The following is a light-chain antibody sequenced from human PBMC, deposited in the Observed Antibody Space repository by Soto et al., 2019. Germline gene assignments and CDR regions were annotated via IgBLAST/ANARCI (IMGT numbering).Light chain of an antibody. CDR2: SES. V-gene: IGKV3-15*01. CDR1: QNINSN. Sequence: EVMMTQSPATLSVSPGERATLSCRASQNINSNLAWYQQKPGQSPRLLIYSESIRATGIPARFSVSGSGTEFTLIISSLQSEDFGVYYCQQYNDWPWTFGQGTKV. CDR3: QQYNDWPWT. J-gene: IGKJ1*01.